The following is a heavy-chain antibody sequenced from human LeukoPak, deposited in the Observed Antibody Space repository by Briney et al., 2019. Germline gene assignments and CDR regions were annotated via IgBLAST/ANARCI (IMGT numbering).Heavy chain of an antibody. V-gene: IGHV3-23*01. CDR2: ISGSGGST. CDR1: GFTFSNYG. Sequence: GGSLRLSCAASGFTFSNYGMTWVRQAPGKGLEWVSGISGSGGSTYYADSVKGRFTISRDNAKNSLYLQMNSLRAEDTAVYYCARVEATGAFDIWGQGTMVTVSS. J-gene: IGHJ3*02. D-gene: IGHD1-26*01. CDR3: ARVEATGAFDI.